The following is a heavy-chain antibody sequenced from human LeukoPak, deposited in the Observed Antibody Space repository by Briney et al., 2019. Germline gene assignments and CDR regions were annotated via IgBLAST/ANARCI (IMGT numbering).Heavy chain of an antibody. J-gene: IGHJ2*01. D-gene: IGHD6-13*01. CDR3: ARVYYSSSYDSWYFDL. CDR2: KDYSGST. Sequence: PSETLSLTCTVSGGSISRYYWSWIRQPPGKGLEWIGYKDYSGSTNYNRSLKSRVTISVDTSKNQFSLKLSSVTAADTAVYYCARVYYSSSYDSWYFDLWGRGTLVTVSS. V-gene: IGHV4-59*01. CDR1: GGSISRYY.